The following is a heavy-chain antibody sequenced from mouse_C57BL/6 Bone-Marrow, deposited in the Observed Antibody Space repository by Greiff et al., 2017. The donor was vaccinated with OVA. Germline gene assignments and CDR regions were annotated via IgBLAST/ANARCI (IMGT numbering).Heavy chain of an antibody. CDR1: GYAFSSSW. D-gene: IGHD2-1*01. CDR3: ARGAYGNYRWFAY. V-gene: IGHV1-82*01. Sequence: QVQLQQSGPELVKPGASVKISCKASGYAFSSSWMNWVKQRPGKGLEWIGRIYPGDGDTNYNGKFKGKATLTADKSSSTAYMQLSSLTSEDSAVDFCARGAYGNYRWFAYWGQGTLVTVSA. CDR2: IYPGDGDT. J-gene: IGHJ3*01.